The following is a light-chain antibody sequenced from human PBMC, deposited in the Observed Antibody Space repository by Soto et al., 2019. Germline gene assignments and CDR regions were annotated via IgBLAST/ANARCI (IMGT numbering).Light chain of an antibody. CDR2: GPS. V-gene: IGKV3-20*01. CDR3: QQYGSSPYS. J-gene: IGKJ2*03. CDR1: QSVRSSH. Sequence: EIVLTQSPGTLSLSPGERATLSCRASQSVRSSHLAWYQQKPGQAPRLLIYGPSSRATGIPDRFSGSGSGTDFTRSISRLEPEDFAVYYCQQYGSSPYSFGQGTKLEIK.